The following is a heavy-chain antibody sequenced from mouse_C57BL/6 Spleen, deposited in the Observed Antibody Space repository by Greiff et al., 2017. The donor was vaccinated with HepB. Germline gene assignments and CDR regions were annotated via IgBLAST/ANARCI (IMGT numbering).Heavy chain of an antibody. CDR2: IWTGGGT. CDR3: ARNPHYYGTAMDY. CDR1: GFSLTSYA. D-gene: IGHD1-1*01. Sequence: VMLVESGPGLVAPSQSLSITCTVSGFSLTSYAISWVRQPPGKGLEWLGVIWTGGGTNYNSALKSRLSISKDNSKSQVFLKMNSLQTDDTARYYCARNPHYYGTAMDYWGQGTSVTVSS. J-gene: IGHJ4*01. V-gene: IGHV2-9-1*01.